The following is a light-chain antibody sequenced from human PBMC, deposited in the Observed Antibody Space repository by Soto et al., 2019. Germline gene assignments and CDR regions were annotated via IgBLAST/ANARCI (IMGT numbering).Light chain of an antibody. CDR2: DAS. J-gene: IGKJ3*01. CDR1: QSVSSNY. Sequence: EIVLTQSPGTLSLSPGERATLSCRASQSVSSNYLAWYQQKPGQAPRLLIYDASRATGIPDRFSGSGSGTDFTLTITRLEPEDFAVYYCQHYGTSALFGPGTKVHI. V-gene: IGKV3-20*01. CDR3: QHYGTSAL.